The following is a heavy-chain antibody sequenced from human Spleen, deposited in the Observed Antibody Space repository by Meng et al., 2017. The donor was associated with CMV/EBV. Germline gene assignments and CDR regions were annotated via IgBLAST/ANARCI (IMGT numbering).Heavy chain of an antibody. CDR2: INGDGSAT. CDR3: ARDGILVPAANFYAY. V-gene: IGHV3-74*01. D-gene: IGHD2-2*01. CDR1: GLTFSCYW. J-gene: IGHJ4*02. Sequence: SGLTFSCYWMTWVPPAPGKGLVWVSRINGDGSATTYADSVKGRFSISRDNAKNTLYLQMNSLRAEDTALYYCARDGILVPAANFYAYWGQGALVTVSS.